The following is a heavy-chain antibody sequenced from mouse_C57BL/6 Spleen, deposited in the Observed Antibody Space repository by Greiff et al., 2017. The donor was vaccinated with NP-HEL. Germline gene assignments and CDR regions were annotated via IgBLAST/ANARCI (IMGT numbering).Heavy chain of an antibody. D-gene: IGHD1-1*01. CDR1: GYTFTSYW. CDR3: ARSEYYGSSSWYFDV. CDR2: INPSNGGT. J-gene: IGHJ1*03. Sequence: QVQLQQPGTELVKPGASVKLSCKASGYTFTSYWMHWVKQRPGQGLEWIGNINPSNGGTNYNEKFKGKATLTVDKSSSTAYMQLSSLTSEDSAVYYCARSEYYGSSSWYFDVWGTGTTVTVSS. V-gene: IGHV1-53*01.